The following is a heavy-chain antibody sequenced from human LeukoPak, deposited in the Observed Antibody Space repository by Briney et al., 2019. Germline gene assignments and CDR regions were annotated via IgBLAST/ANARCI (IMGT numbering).Heavy chain of an antibody. J-gene: IGHJ6*03. CDR2: ISGNGATT. CDR3: VANMYNYMDV. Sequence: GGSLRLSSAVSGLTFSTYAMSWVRQAPGRGLEWVSSISGNGATTYYADSVKGRFTISRDNPKNTAFLQMNGLRAEDTAVYYAVANMYNYMDVWGKGTTVTVSS. CDR1: GLTFSTYA. D-gene: IGHD2-2*01. V-gene: IGHV3-23*01.